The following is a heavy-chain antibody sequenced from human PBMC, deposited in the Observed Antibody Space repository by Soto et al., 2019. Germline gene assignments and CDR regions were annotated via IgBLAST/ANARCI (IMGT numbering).Heavy chain of an antibody. J-gene: IGHJ4*02. D-gene: IGHD6-19*01. CDR2: VYYRGTT. CDR3: VRHQRYSSGWYIDY. CDR1: GGSINSANYY. Sequence: PSETLSLTCTVSGGSINSANYYWGWIRQPPGEGLEWIGNVYYRGTTYYNPSFKGRVTTSVDTSKNQFSLKLSSVTAADSAVFFCVRHQRYSSGWYIDYWGQGTPVTVSS. V-gene: IGHV4-39*01.